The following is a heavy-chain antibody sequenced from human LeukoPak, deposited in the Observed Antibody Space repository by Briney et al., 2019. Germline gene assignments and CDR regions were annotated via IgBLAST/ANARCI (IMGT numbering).Heavy chain of an antibody. J-gene: IGHJ5*02. V-gene: IGHV4-34*01. D-gene: IGHD3-22*01. Sequence: PSETLSLTCAVYGGSFSGYYWSWIRQPPGKGLEWIGEINHSGSTNYNPSLKSRVTISVDTSKNQFSLKLSSVTAADTAVYYCAREAHYYDSSGYYYNWFDPWGQGTLVTVSS. CDR3: AREAHYYDSSGYYYNWFDP. CDR2: INHSGST. CDR1: GGSFSGYY.